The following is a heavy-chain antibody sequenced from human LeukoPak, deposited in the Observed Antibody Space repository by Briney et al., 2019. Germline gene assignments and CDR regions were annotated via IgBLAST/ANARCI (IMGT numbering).Heavy chain of an antibody. V-gene: IGHV4-4*07. Sequence: SETLSLTCTVSGGSISSYSWSWIRQPAGGGLEWIGRIYSSGSTNYNPSLKSRVTMSVDTSKNQFSLKLSSVTAADTAVYYCARDEKGSGWSFDNWGQGTLVTVSS. CDR1: GGSISSYS. CDR2: IYSSGST. J-gene: IGHJ4*02. CDR3: ARDEKGSGWSFDN. D-gene: IGHD6-19*01.